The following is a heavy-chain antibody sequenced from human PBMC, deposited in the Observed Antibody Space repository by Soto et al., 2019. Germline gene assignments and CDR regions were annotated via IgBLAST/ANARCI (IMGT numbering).Heavy chain of an antibody. CDR3: ARLSPRYCSGGSCYYYYYGMDV. CDR1: GYSFTSYW. CDR2: IYPGDSDT. Sequence: PRESLKISCKGSGYSFTSYWIGWVRQMPGKGLEWMGIIYPGDSDTRYSPSFQGQVTISADKSISTAYLQWSSLKASDTAMYYCARLSPRYCSGGSCYYYYYGMDVWGQGTTVTVSS. J-gene: IGHJ6*02. D-gene: IGHD2-15*01. V-gene: IGHV5-51*01.